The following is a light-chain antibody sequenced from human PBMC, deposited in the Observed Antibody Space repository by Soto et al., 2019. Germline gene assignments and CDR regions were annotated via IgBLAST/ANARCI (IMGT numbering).Light chain of an antibody. J-gene: IGLJ3*02. V-gene: IGLV1-44*01. CDR1: SSNIGSNL. CDR3: ALWDDSLNGLRV. CDR2: NNN. Sequence: QSVLTQPPSASGTPGQTVTISCSGSSSNIGSNLVNWYQLLPRTTPRLLIYNNNQRPSAVPDRFSGSKSGTSASLAISGLQSEDEGDYFCALWDDSLNGLRVFGGGTKVTVL.